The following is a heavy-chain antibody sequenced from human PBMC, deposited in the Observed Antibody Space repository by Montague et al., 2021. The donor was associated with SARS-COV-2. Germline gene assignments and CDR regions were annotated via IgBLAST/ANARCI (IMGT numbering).Heavy chain of an antibody. J-gene: IGHJ4*02. CDR3: ARSHDYRGNGYFDS. V-gene: IGHV4-39*02. Sequence: SETLSLTCTVSGGSISSNNYYWDWIRQPPGKGLEWIGSIYDSGSTYYNPSLKSRVTISVDTSKNHFSLKLNSVTAADTAVYYCARSHDYRGNGYFDSWGQGAPVIVSS. CDR1: GGSISSNNYY. D-gene: IGHD4-23*01. CDR2: IYDSGST.